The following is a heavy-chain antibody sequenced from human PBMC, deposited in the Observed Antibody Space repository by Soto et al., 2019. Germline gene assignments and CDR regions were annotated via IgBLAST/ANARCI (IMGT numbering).Heavy chain of an antibody. D-gene: IGHD3-22*01. CDR3: ASTKYDSSDYYYWYLGL. J-gene: IGHJ2*01. Sequence: SVKVSCKASEDTFRNYAISWVRQAPGQGLEWMGGIIPIFGTANYAQKFQGRVTITADTSANTVYLELSSLRSEDTAVYYCASTKYDSSDYYYWYLGLWGRRTLVTVSS. CDR2: IIPIFGTA. CDR1: EDTFRNYA. V-gene: IGHV1-69*06.